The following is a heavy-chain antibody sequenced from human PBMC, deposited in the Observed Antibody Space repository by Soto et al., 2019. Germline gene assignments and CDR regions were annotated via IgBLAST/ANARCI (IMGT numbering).Heavy chain of an antibody. J-gene: IGHJ6*02. CDR3: ARYCSGGSCYSIFRGGYGMDV. Sequence: PSETLSLTCAVYGGSFSGYYWSWIRQPPGKGLEWIGEINHSGSTNYNPSLKSRVTISVDTSKNQFSLKLSSVTAADTAVYYCARYCSGGSCYSIFRGGYGMDVWGQGTTVTVSS. D-gene: IGHD2-15*01. CDR2: INHSGST. V-gene: IGHV4-34*01. CDR1: GGSFSGYY.